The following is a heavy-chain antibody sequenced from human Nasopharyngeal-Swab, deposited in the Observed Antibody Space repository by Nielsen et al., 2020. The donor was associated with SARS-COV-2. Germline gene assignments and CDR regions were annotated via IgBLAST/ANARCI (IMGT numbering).Heavy chain of an antibody. J-gene: IGHJ6*02. CDR2: ISVYNGNT. D-gene: IGHD6-25*01. V-gene: IGHV1-18*01. CDR1: GYTFTSYG. CDR3: ARGYQGRLAPAYYYYGMDV. Sequence: ASVKVSCKASGYTFTSYGISWVRQAPGQGLEWMGWISVYNGNTNYAQNLQGRVTMTTDTSTSTAYMELRSLRSGDTAVYYCARGYQGRLAPAYYYYGMDVWGQGTTVTVSS.